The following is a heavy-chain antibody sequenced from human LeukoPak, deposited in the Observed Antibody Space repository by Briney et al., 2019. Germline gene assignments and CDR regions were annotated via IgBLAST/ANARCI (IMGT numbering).Heavy chain of an antibody. V-gene: IGHV1-8*01. J-gene: IGHJ3*02. D-gene: IGHD3-10*01. Sequence: ASVKVSCKASGYTFTSYDINWVRQATGQGLEWMGWMNPNSGNTGYAQKFQGRVTMTRNTSISTAYMGLSSLRSEDTAVYYCARDSVLLGAFDIWGQGTMVTVSS. CDR3: ARDSVLLGAFDI. CDR2: MNPNSGNT. CDR1: GYTFTSYD.